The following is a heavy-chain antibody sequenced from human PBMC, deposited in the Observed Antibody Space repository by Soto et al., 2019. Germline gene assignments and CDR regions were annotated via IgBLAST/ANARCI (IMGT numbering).Heavy chain of an antibody. CDR3: ARESELRYFDWLPYDAFDI. V-gene: IGHV4-4*07. Sequence: QVQLQESGPGLVKPSVTLSLTSTVSGGSISSYYWNWIWQPAGKGLEWIGRIYTSGSTNYNPSLKRRVTMSVDTSKNQFSLKLSSVTAADTAVYYCARESELRYFDWLPYDAFDIWGQGTMVTVSS. CDR2: IYTSGST. D-gene: IGHD3-9*01. J-gene: IGHJ3*02. CDR1: GGSISSYY.